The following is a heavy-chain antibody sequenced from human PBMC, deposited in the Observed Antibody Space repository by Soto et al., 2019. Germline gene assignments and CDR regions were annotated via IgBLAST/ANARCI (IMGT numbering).Heavy chain of an antibody. Sequence: GGSLRLSCAASGFTPSSSDMSWVRQGPGKGLEWVSTIDGAGRITYYADSVKGRFTISRDNSKSTLFLQMESLGADDTAIYYCVRQDGAANYYFDYWGQGSLVTVSS. J-gene: IGHJ4*02. V-gene: IGHV3-23*01. D-gene: IGHD1-1*01. CDR3: VRQDGAANYYFDY. CDR2: IDGAGRIT. CDR1: GFTPSSSD.